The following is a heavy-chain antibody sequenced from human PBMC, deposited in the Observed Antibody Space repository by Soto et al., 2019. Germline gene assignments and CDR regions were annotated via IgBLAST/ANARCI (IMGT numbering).Heavy chain of an antibody. CDR2: ISGSGGST. CDR3: AKPDVRYFDWSTRNYYFDY. V-gene: IGHV3-23*01. J-gene: IGHJ4*02. Sequence: VGSLRLSCAASGFTFSSYAMSWVRQAPGKGLEWVSAISGSGGSTYYADSVKGRFTISRDNSKNTLYLQMNSLRAEDTAVYYCAKPDVRYFDWSTRNYYFDYWGQGTLVTVSS. D-gene: IGHD3-9*01. CDR1: GFTFSSYA.